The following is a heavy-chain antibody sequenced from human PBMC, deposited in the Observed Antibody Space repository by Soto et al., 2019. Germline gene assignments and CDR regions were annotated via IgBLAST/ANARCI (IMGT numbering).Heavy chain of an antibody. V-gene: IGHV3-33*01. Sequence: QVQLVESGGGVVQPGTSLRLSCAASGFRFSIYGMHWVRQAPGKGLEFVAGIRFDGSEEYNKDSVRGRFTISRDNYNNMVSLQMNSVRADDTAIYYCVRGFGSAVYASHVDYGGQGTPVTVCS. J-gene: IGHJ4*02. CDR1: GFRFSIYG. CDR2: IRFDGSEE. CDR3: VRGFGSAVYASHVDY. D-gene: IGHD2-2*01.